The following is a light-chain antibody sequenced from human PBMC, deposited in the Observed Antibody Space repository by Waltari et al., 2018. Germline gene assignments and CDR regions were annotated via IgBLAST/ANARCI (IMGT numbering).Light chain of an antibody. CDR3: QHLHSYPWT. V-gene: IGKV1-9*01. J-gene: IGKJ1*01. CDR2: AAS. CDR1: QDISSY. Sequence: DIQLTQSPSFLSASVGDRVTITCRASQDISSYLAWYQQKPGKAPKLLIYAASSLQSGVPPRFSGNGSGSEFTLTISSLQPEDIATYYCQHLHSYPWTFGQGTRVEIK.